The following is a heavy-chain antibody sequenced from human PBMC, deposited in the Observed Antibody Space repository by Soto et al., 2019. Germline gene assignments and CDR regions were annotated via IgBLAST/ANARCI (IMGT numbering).Heavy chain of an antibody. J-gene: IGHJ4*02. CDR1: GGSFSGYY. CDR3: ARVGRRDGYNGDY. D-gene: IGHD5-12*01. Sequence: QVQLQQWGAGLLKPSETLSLTCAVYGGSFSGYYWSWIRQPPGKGLEWIGEINHSGITNYNPSLKSRVTISVDTSKNQFSLKLSSVTAADTAVYYCARVGRRDGYNGDYWGQGTLVTVS. V-gene: IGHV4-34*01. CDR2: INHSGIT.